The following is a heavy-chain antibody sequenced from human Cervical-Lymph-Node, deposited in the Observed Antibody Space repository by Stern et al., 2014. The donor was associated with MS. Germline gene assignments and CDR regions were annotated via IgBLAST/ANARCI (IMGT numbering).Heavy chain of an antibody. J-gene: IGHJ1*01. V-gene: IGHV4-39*01. CDR3: AKIHRAFANQGH. CDR2: LFYSRHT. CDR1: GGSINNNAYY. Sequence: QVQLQESGPRLVTPSATLSLTCTVSGGSINNNAYYWGRLRPPPGQGLEWIGSLFYSRHTYYHPSLPRRATVSVDTSKIQFSLKLMSVTAADTAVYYCAKIHRAFANQGHWGQGVLVTVSS. D-gene: IGHD3-16*01.